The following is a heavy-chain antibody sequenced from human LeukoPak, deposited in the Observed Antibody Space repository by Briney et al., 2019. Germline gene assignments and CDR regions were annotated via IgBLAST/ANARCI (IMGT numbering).Heavy chain of an antibody. CDR1: GGTFSSYA. V-gene: IGHV1-69*13. J-gene: IGHJ5*01. D-gene: IGHD1-7*01. Sequence: SVKVSCKASGGTFSSYAISWVRQAPGQGLEWMGGIIPIFGTANYAQKFQGRVTITADGSTSTAYMELTSLKSEDTAVYYCTRGPVGTTHDSWGQGTLVTVSS. CDR3: TRGPVGTTHDS. CDR2: IIPIFGTA.